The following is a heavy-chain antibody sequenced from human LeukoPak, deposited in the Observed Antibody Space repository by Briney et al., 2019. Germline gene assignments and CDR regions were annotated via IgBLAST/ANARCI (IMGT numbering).Heavy chain of an antibody. CDR3: AKDLSQYDSSGYRYFDY. CDR2: IGYDGSHQ. Sequence: GGSLRLSCVTSGFTFKTYGVHWVRQAPGKGLEWVAFIGYDGSHQYYADSVKGRFTISRDNSKNTLFLQVNNLRPEDTAIYFCAKDLSQYDSSGYRYFDYWGQGSLVAVSS. V-gene: IGHV3-30*02. J-gene: IGHJ4*02. D-gene: IGHD3-22*01. CDR1: GFTFKTYG.